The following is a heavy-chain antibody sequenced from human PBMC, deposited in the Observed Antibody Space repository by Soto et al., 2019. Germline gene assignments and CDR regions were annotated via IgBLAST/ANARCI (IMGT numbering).Heavy chain of an antibody. CDR3: ARDGVGATTYFGYFDY. CDR2: TRHDGSNT. J-gene: IGHJ4*02. V-gene: IGHV3-33*01. Sequence: QVQLMESGGGVVQPGRSLRLSCAASGFNFRGYGMHWVRQAPGKGLEWVAITRHDGSNTYYADSVRGRFTISRDISKNTLYLQMNSLRVEDTAVYYCARDGVGATTYFGYFDYWGQGTPITVSS. D-gene: IGHD1-26*01. CDR1: GFNFRGYG.